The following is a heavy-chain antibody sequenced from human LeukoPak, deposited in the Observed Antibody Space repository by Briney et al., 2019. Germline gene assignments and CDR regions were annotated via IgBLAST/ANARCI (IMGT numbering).Heavy chain of an antibody. CDR3: ARCDHRLVAFDI. D-gene: IGHD2-8*02. CDR1: GFTFSSYS. J-gene: IGHJ3*02. Sequence: PGGSLRLSCAASGFTFSSYSMNWVRQAPGKGLEWVSSISSSSSYIYYADSVKGRFTISRDNAKNSLCLQMNSLRAEDTAVYYCARCDHRLVAFDIWGQGTMVTVSS. CDR2: ISSSSSYI. V-gene: IGHV3-21*01.